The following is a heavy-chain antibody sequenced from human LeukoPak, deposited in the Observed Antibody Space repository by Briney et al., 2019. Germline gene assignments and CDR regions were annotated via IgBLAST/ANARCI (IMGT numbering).Heavy chain of an antibody. CDR3: ARDVSSGWYVVY. CDR2: SNPSGGST. V-gene: IGHV1-46*01. D-gene: IGHD6-19*01. J-gene: IGHJ4*02. Sequence: GASVHVSCKASGYTFPNYYMHWVRQAPAQGLEGMGMSNPSGGSTSYAQKFQGRVTMTRDTSTSTVNMDLSSLSSEDTAVYYCARDVSSGWYVVYWGEGTLVTVSS. CDR1: GYTFPNYY.